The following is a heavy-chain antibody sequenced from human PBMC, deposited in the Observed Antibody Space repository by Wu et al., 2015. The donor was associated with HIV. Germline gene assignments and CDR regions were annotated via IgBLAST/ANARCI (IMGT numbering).Heavy chain of an antibody. CDR2: MDPKTGSA. V-gene: IGHV1-8*02. J-gene: IGHJ1*01. D-gene: IGHD1-26*01. Sequence: QVQLVQSGTVVQKPGTSVRVSCKISGYRFTSFNINWIRQVHGRGLEWVGWMDPKTGSAAFGRNFQGRVSMTRNNSISTAYMDLSRVTSDDTAIYYCARVGVLLTSAQLLEYFQHWGQGTRVVVS. CDR1: GYRFTSFN. CDR3: ARVGVLLTSAQLLEYFQH.